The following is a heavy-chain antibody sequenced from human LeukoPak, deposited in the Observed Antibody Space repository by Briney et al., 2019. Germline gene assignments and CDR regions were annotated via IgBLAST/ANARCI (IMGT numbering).Heavy chain of an antibody. CDR1: GLTFSSYW. V-gene: IGHV3-74*01. CDR3: ARDGSRGNFDY. Sequence: GGSLRLSCAASGLTFSSYWMHWVRQAPGKGLVWVSRINSDGSSTIYADYVKGRFTISRDNAKNTLYLQMDSLRAEDTAVYYCARDGSRGNFDYWGQGTLATVSS. CDR2: INSDGSST. J-gene: IGHJ4*02. D-gene: IGHD3-16*01.